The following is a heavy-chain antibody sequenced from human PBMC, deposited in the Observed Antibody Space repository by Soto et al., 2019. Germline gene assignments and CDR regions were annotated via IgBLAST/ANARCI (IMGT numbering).Heavy chain of an antibody. D-gene: IGHD6-6*01. CDR3: ARDNFRLRYSSSSVGY. CDR1: GYTFTGYY. CDR2: INPNSGGT. V-gene: IGHV1-2*02. J-gene: IGHJ4*02. Sequence: QVPLVQSGAEVKKPGASVKVSCKASGYTFTGYYMHWVRQAPGQGLEWMGWINPNSGGTNYAQKFQGRVTMTRDTSISTAYMELSRLRSDDTAVYYCARDNFRLRYSSSSVGYWGQGTLVTVSS.